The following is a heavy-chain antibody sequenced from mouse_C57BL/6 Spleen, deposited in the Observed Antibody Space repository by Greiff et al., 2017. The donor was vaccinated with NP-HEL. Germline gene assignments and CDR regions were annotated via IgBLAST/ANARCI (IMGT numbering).Heavy chain of an antibody. CDR1: GYTFTSYW. CDR3: ARRIVQVIDWYFDV. CDR2: IHPNSGST. D-gene: IGHD2-5*01. J-gene: IGHJ1*03. V-gene: IGHV1-64*01. Sequence: VQLQQPGAELVKPGASVKLSCKASGYTFTSYWMHWVKQRPGQGLEWIGMIHPNSGSTNYNEKFKSKATLTVDKSSSTAYMQLSSLTSEDSAVYYCARRIVQVIDWYFDVWGTGTTVTVSS.